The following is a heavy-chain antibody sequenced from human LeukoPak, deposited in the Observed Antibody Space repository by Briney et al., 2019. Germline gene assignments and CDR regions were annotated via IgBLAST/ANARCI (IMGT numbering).Heavy chain of an antibody. J-gene: IGHJ4*02. CDR3: ARDMGAPDYGSYSVDY. CDR2: IHYSGSA. Sequence: SETLSLTRTVSGGSVSSGSYYWSWIRQPPGRGLEWIAYIHYSGSAAYNPSLKSRVTISRDMSTNQFSLKMTSVTAADTAVYFCARDMGAPDYGSYSVDYWGQGTLVTVSS. CDR1: GGSVSSGSYY. V-gene: IGHV4-61*01. D-gene: IGHD4-23*01.